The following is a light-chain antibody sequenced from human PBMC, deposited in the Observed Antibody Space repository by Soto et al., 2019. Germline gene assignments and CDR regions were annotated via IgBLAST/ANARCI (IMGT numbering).Light chain of an antibody. CDR3: QQFAGSPYT. CDR1: ESISSSY. CDR2: GAT. V-gene: IGKV3-20*01. J-gene: IGKJ2*01. Sequence: EIVLTQSPGTLSLSPGERATLSCSASESISSSYLAWYQQKPGQAPRLLIFGATSRGTGIPDRFSGSGSGTDFTLTISRLEPEDFAVFYCQQFAGSPYTFGQGTKLEIK.